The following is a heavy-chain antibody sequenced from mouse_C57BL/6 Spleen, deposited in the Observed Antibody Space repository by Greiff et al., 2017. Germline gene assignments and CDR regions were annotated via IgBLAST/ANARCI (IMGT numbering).Heavy chain of an antibody. J-gene: IGHJ3*01. CDR3: TRDQGYVNYDLFAY. Sequence: EVKLVESGEGLVKPGGSLKLSCAASGFTFSSYAMSWVRQTPEQRLEWVAYISSGGGYIYYAHTVKGRFTISRDKARNTLYLQMSSLKSEDTAMEYCTRDQGYVNYDLFAYWGQGTLVTVSA. CDR1: GFTFSSYA. V-gene: IGHV5-9-1*02. D-gene: IGHD2-4*01. CDR2: ISSGGGYI.